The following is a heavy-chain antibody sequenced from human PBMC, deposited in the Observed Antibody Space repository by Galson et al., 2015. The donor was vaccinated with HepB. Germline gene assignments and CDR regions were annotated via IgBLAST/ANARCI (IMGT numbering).Heavy chain of an antibody. CDR2: IWYDGSNK. CDR1: GFTFSSYG. J-gene: IGHJ3*02. D-gene: IGHD4-17*01. V-gene: IGHV3-33*01. Sequence: SLRLSCAASGFTFSSYGMHWVRQAPGKGLEWVAVIWYDGSNKYYADSVKGRFTISRDNSKNTLYLQMNSLRAEDTAVYYCARDLIPYGDPLEGVFDIWGQGTMVTVSS. CDR3: ARDLIPYGDPLEGVFDI.